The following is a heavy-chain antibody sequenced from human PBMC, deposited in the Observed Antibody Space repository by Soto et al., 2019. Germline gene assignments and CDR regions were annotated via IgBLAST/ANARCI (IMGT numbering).Heavy chain of an antibody. D-gene: IGHD3-10*01. CDR3: ARQGSQYGSGNYLH. CDR1: GYTITTYN. J-gene: IGHJ4*02. V-gene: IGHV1-8*01. CDR2: MNPNTGDT. Sequence: QVQLVQSGAEVKKPGASVKVSCKASGYTITTYNINWVRQAPGQGLEWMGWMNPNTGDTGSTEKFEGRVSMTRDISEATAYLELSSLTSDDTGVYYCARQGSQYGSGNYLHWGQGTLVTVSS.